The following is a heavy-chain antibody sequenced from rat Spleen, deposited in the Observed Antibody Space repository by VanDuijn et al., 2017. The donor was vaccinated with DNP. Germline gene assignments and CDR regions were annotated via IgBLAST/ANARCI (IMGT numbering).Heavy chain of an antibody. CDR1: GFSLSSYG. V-gene: IGHV2S61*01. CDR3: ARSWGTYYGYTPFDY. J-gene: IGHJ2*01. CDR2: IWVNGNT. D-gene: IGHD1-9*01. Sequence: QVQLKEAGPGLVKPSLTLSLTCTVSGFSLSSYGVIWVRQPPGKGLEWMGVIWVNGNTNYNSALKSRLSISRDTSKSQVFLKMNNLQTEDTAMYFCARSWGTYYGYTPFDYWGRGVTVTVSS.